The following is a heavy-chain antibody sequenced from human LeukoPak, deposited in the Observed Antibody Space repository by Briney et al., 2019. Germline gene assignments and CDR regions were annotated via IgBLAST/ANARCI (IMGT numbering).Heavy chain of an antibody. D-gene: IGHD3-9*01. CDR3: GRDLPTGYAIDS. CDR1: GFNIRGYA. Sequence: GGSLRLSCAASGFNIRGYALDWVRQAPGKGLEWLAFIDYSAKGIYYADSVKGRFTISRDDAKNPLYLQMNSLRAEDTAVYYCGRDLPTGYAIDSWGQGALVTVSS. CDR2: IDYSAKGI. V-gene: IGHV3-48*01. J-gene: IGHJ4*02.